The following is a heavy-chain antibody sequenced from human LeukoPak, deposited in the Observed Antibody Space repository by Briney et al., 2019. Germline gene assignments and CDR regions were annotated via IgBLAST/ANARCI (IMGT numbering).Heavy chain of an antibody. D-gene: IGHD6-13*01. CDR1: GDSVSSNGTS. CDR3: ARRTNSWFP. CDR2: TYYRSGWHN. Sequence: SQTLSLTCAISGDSVSSNGTSWNWIRQSPSSGLEWLARTYYRSGWHNGYAESVKSRIIIDADTSKNQFSLQLNSVTPEDTAVYYCARRTNSWFPWGQGTLVTVSS. V-gene: IGHV6-1*01. J-gene: IGHJ5*02.